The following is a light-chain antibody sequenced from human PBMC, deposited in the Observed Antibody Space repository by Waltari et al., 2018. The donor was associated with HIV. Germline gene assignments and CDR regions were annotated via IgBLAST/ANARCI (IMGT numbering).Light chain of an antibody. Sequence: QSALTQPASVSGSPGQSITISCTGTSSHVGGYNYVSWSQQHPGKAPKLMIYDVSNRPSGVSNRFSGSKSGNTASLTISGLQAEDEADYYCSSYTSSSTWVFGGGTKLTVL. CDR2: DVS. CDR1: SSHVGGYNY. J-gene: IGLJ3*02. CDR3: SSYTSSSTWV. V-gene: IGLV2-14*01.